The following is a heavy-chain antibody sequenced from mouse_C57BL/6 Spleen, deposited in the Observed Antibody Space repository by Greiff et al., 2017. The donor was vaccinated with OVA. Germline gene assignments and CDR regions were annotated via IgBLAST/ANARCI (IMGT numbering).Heavy chain of an antibody. CDR3: ARTGDGYNFDY. D-gene: IGHD2-3*01. V-gene: IGHV1-63*01. CDR2: IYPGGGYT. J-gene: IGHJ2*01. CDR1: GYTFTNYW. Sequence: VKVVESGAELVRPGTSVKMSCKASGYTFTNYWIGWAKQRPGHGLEWIGDIYPGGGYTNYNEKFKGKATLTADKSSSTAYMQFSSLTSEDSAIYYCARTGDGYNFDYWGQGTTLTVSS.